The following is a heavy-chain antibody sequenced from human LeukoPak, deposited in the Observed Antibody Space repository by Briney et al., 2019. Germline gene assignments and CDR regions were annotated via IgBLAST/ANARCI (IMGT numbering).Heavy chain of an antibody. V-gene: IGHV4-34*01. CDR1: GWSFSSYY. D-gene: IGHD3-10*01. J-gene: IGHJ5*02. CDR3: ARGTNMVRGDNRRPLSFDP. Sequence: SESLSLTCAVYGWSFSSYYWSWVRQPPGKGLEWIGEINHSGSTNYNPSLKSRVTISVDTSKNQFTPKLSSVTEANTAVYYCARGTNMVRGDNRRPLSFDPWGQGTLVTVSS. CDR2: INHSGST.